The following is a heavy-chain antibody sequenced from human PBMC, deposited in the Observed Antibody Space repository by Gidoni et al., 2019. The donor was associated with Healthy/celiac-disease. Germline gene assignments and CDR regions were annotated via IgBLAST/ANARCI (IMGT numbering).Heavy chain of an antibody. CDR3: AKALWWELLLDY. D-gene: IGHD1-26*01. CDR2: ISGSGGST. CDR1: GVPFSSYA. J-gene: IGHJ4*02. Sequence: EVQLLEPVGGLVQPGRSLRLSCAASGVPFSSYAMSWVRQAPGKGLEWVSAISGSGGSTYYADSVKGRFTISRDNSKNTLYLQMNSLRAEDTAVYYCAKALWWELLLDYWGQGTLVTVSS. V-gene: IGHV3-23*01.